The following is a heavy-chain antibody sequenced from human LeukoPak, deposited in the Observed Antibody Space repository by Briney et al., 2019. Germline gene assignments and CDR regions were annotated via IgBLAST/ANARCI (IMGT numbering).Heavy chain of an antibody. CDR2: IYHSGST. D-gene: IGHD6-6*01. CDR3: ARHAEQLVSRLDY. Sequence: SGTLSLTCAVSGGPISSNNWWSWVRQPPGKGLEWIGYIYHSGSTYYNPSLKSRVTISVDTSKNQFSLKLSSVTAADTAVYYCARHAEQLVSRLDYWGQGTLVTVSS. V-gene: IGHV4-4*02. CDR1: GGPISSNNW. J-gene: IGHJ4*02.